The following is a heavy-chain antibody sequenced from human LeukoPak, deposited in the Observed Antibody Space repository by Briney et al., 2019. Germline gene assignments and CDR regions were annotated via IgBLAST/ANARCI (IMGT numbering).Heavy chain of an antibody. CDR1: GFTFSSYS. CDR3: ARVPTTVTTVYFDY. V-gene: IGHV3-21*04. D-gene: IGHD4-17*01. Sequence: PGGSLRLSCAASGFTFSSYSMNWVRQAPGKGLEWVSSISSSSSYIYYADSVKGRFTISRDNSENTLYLQMNSLRAEDTAVYYCARVPTTVTTVYFDYWGQGTLVTVSS. CDR2: ISSSSSYI. J-gene: IGHJ4*02.